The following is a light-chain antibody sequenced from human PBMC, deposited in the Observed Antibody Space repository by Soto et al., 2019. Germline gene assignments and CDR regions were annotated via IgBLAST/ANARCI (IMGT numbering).Light chain of an antibody. Sequence: IGLTQSPCTLSLSPGERATLSCRASQSVYNNLAWYQQKPGQAPRLLIYGASTRATGIPARFSGSGSGTEFTLTISSLQSEDFAVYYCQQYNNWPPVTFGPVTKVDIK. CDR3: QQYNNWPPVT. J-gene: IGKJ3*01. CDR1: QSVYNN. V-gene: IGKV3-15*01. CDR2: GAS.